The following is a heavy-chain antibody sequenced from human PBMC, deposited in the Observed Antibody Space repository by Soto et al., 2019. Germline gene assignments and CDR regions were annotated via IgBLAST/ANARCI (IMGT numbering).Heavy chain of an antibody. CDR3: AKDHGMDV. V-gene: IGHV3-23*01. Sequence: GGSLRLSCVASAFTFSDYAMAWVRQSPGKGLEWVSSISGSGGSTYYADSVKGRFTISRDNSKNTVFLQMNSLRAEDTAVYYCAKDHGMDVWGQGATVTVSS. CDR2: ISGSGGST. J-gene: IGHJ6*02. CDR1: AFTFSDYA.